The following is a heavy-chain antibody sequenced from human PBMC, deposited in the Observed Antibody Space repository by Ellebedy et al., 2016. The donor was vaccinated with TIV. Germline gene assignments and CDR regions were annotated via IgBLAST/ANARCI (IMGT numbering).Heavy chain of an antibody. CDR1: GYTFTSYD. J-gene: IGHJ3*02. V-gene: IGHV1-8*01. Sequence: ASVKVSCKASGYTFTSYDINWVRQATGQGLEWMGWMSPNSGNTGYAQKFQGRVTMTRNTSITTAYMELSSLRSEDTAVYYCERGGHYYDSSGYLNMAFDIWGQGTMVTVSS. D-gene: IGHD3-22*01. CDR3: ERGGHYYDSSGYLNMAFDI. CDR2: MSPNSGNT.